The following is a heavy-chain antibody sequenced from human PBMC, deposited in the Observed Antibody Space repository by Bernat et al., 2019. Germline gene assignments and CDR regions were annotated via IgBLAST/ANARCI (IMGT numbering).Heavy chain of an antibody. D-gene: IGHD1-26*01. V-gene: IGHV3-30-3*01. CDR3: ARDQWAGLYRTFDY. J-gene: IGHJ4*02. CDR1: GFTFSSYA. CDR2: ISYDGSNK. Sequence: QVQLVESGGGVVQPGRSLRLSCAASGFTFSSYAMHWVRQAPGKGLEWVAVISYDGSNKYYAESVKGRFTISRDNSKTTLYLQMNSLRAEDTAVYYCARDQWAGLYRTFDYWGQGTLVTVSS.